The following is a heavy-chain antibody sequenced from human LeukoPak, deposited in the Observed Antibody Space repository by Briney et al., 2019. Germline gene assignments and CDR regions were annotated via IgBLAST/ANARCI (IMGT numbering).Heavy chain of an antibody. Sequence: SETLSLTCTVSGGSISSSSYYWGWIRQPPGKGLEWIGSIYYSGSTYYNPSLKSRVTISVDTSKNQFSLKLSSVTAADTAVYYCARRNSDFWSGYPSWFDPWGQGTLVTVSS. D-gene: IGHD3-3*01. CDR2: IYYSGST. CDR3: ARRNSDFWSGYPSWFDP. V-gene: IGHV4-39*01. CDR1: GGSISSSSYY. J-gene: IGHJ5*02.